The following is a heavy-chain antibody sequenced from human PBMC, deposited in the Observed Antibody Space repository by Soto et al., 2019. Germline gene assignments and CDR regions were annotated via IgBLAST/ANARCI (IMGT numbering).Heavy chain of an antibody. Sequence: QVKLVESGGGVVQPGTSLRLSCAASGFLFSRFGMHWVRQAPGKGLEWVAVIVSHGGSKDHAQSLRRRFILSRENSRKTLFLEMNSLRVEDTGIYYCARDDEYDDNGLDYWGQGTLVTVSS. D-gene: IGHD1-1*01. V-gene: IGHV3-33*01. CDR1: GFLFSRFG. CDR3: ARDDEYDDNGLDY. CDR2: IVSHGGSK. J-gene: IGHJ4*02.